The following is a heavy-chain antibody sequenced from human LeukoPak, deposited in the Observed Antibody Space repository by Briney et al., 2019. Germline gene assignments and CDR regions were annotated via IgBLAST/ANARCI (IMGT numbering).Heavy chain of an antibody. CDR3: ATDSHYYDSSGYPRARAFDI. Sequence: GASVKVSCKVSGYTLTELSMHWARQAPGKGLEWMGGFDPEDGETIYAQKFQGRVTMTEDTSTDTAYMELSSLRSEDTAVYYCATDSHYYDSSGYPRARAFDIWGQGTMVTVSS. D-gene: IGHD3-22*01. CDR2: FDPEDGET. CDR1: GYTLTELS. J-gene: IGHJ3*02. V-gene: IGHV1-24*01.